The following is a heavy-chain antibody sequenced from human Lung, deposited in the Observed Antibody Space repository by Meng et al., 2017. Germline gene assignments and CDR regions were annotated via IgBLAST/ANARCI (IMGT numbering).Heavy chain of an antibody. J-gene: IGHJ4*02. D-gene: IGHD4-11*01. Sequence: QWQLQQWGAGLLKPSVTLSRTCVVSGGSFSDYYWSWIRQPPGKGLEWIGEINHSGSTNYNPSLESRATISVDTSQNNLSLKLSSVTAADSAVYYCARGPTTMAHDFDYWGQGTLVTVSS. CDR2: INHSGST. CDR3: ARGPTTMAHDFDY. CDR1: GGSFSDYY. V-gene: IGHV4-34*01.